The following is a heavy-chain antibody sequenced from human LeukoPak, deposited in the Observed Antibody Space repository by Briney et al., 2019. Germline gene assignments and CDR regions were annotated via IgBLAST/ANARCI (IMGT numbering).Heavy chain of an antibody. CDR2: ISYDGSNK. CDR1: GFTFSNYA. J-gene: IGHJ4*02. V-gene: IGHV3-30-3*01. CDR3: ARARFGYNRGPFDY. D-gene: IGHD5-24*01. Sequence: GGSLRLSCAASGFTFSNYAIHWVRQAPGKGLEWVAFISYDGSNKHYADSVKGRFTISRDNSKNTLYLQMNSLRPEDTAVYYCARARFGYNRGPFDYWGQGILVTVSS.